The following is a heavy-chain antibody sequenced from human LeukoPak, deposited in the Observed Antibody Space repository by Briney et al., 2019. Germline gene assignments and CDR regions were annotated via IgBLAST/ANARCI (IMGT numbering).Heavy chain of an antibody. J-gene: IGHJ6*03. CDR2: ISGSGNII. Sequence: GGSLRLSCAASGFTISSYEINWVRQAPGKGLEWVSYISGSGNIIYYADSVKGRFTISRDNAKNSLYLQMNSLRAEDTAVYYCARTGIAAAGTALYMDVWGKGTTVTVSS. V-gene: IGHV3-48*03. D-gene: IGHD6-13*01. CDR3: ARTGIAAAGTALYMDV. CDR1: GFTISSYE.